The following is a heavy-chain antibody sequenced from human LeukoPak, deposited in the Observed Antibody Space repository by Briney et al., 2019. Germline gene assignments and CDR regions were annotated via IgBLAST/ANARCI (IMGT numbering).Heavy chain of an antibody. Sequence: PGGSLRLSCAASGFTVSSNYMSWVRQAPGKGLEWVSVISSGDSTYYADSVTGRFTISRDNSKNTLYLQMNSLRAEDTAVYYCARGGPTVGTDYWGQGTLVTVSS. J-gene: IGHJ4*02. V-gene: IGHV3-53*01. CDR1: GFTVSSNY. CDR3: ARGGPTVGTDY. CDR2: ISSGDST. D-gene: IGHD1-26*01.